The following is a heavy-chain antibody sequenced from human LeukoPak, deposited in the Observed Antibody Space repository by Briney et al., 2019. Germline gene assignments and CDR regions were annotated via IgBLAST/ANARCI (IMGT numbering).Heavy chain of an antibody. CDR1: GYTLTGYY. D-gene: IGHD2-2*01. Sequence: ASVKVSCKASGYTLTGYYMHWVRQAPGQGLEWMGWINPNSGGTNYAQKFQGRVTMTRDTSIGTAYMELSRLRSDDTAVYYCARDMYCSSTSCYFYYYYGMDVWGQGTTVTVSS. V-gene: IGHV1-2*02. CDR2: INPNSGGT. CDR3: ARDMYCSSTSCYFYYYYGMDV. J-gene: IGHJ6*02.